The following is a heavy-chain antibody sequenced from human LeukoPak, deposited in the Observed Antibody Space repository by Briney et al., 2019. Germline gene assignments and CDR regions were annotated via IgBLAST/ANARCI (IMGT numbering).Heavy chain of an antibody. V-gene: IGHV3-30*02. CDR3: AKDKYCSGGSCYSGAFDI. J-gene: IGHJ3*02. CDR2: IRYDGSNK. Sequence: PGGSLRLSCAASGFTFSSYGMHWVRQAPGKGLEWVAFIRYDGSNKYYAESVKGRFTISRDNSKNTLYLQMNSLRAEDTAVYYCAKDKYCSGGSCYSGAFDIWGQGTMVTVSS. CDR1: GFTFSSYG. D-gene: IGHD2-15*01.